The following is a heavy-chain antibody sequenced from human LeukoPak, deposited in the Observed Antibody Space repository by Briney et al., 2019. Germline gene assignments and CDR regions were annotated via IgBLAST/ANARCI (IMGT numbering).Heavy chain of an antibody. CDR3: ARDQLVGATEVYGMDV. D-gene: IGHD1-26*01. Sequence: AAVNVSFKASGYTFTIYGISWVGQARGQGIEWMGWISAYNGNTNYAQKLQGRVTMTTDTSTSTAYMELRSLRSDDTAVYYCARDQLVGATEVYGMDVWGQGTTATVSA. CDR2: ISAYNGNT. CDR1: GYTFTIYG. V-gene: IGHV1-18*01. J-gene: IGHJ6*01.